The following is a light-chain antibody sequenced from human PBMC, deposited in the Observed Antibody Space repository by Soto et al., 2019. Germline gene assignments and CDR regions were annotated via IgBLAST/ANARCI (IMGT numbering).Light chain of an antibody. CDR1: SSDVGSYNL. CDR2: DNY. CDR3: STYTGFYTLV. J-gene: IGLJ2*01. V-gene: IGLV2-23*01. Sequence: QSVLAQPASVSGFPGQSITISCTGTSSDVGSYNLVSWYQQHPDKAPKLIIYDNYKRPSGVSNRFSGSKSANTASLTISGLQGDDEADYYCSTYTGFYTLVFGGGTKVTVL.